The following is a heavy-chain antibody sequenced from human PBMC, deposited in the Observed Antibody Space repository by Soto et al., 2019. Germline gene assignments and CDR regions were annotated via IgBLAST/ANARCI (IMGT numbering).Heavy chain of an antibody. Sequence: ASVKVSCKAPGYNFINYGITWVRQAPGQGLEWMGWISVHNGNIKYAQKLQGRVTMTTDTSTSTAYMELRSLRSDDTAVYYCVRDLDGSGSYYTDYWGPGTVVTVSS. D-gene: IGHD3-10*01. CDR3: VRDLDGSGSYYTDY. CDR1: GYNFINYG. CDR2: ISVHNGNI. V-gene: IGHV1-18*01. J-gene: IGHJ4*02.